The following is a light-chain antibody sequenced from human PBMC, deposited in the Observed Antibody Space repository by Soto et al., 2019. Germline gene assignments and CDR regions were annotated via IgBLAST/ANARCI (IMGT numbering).Light chain of an antibody. V-gene: IGKV3D-20*01. CDR3: QQYGSSPLT. Sequence: PGERATLSCGASQSVSRSSLAWYQQKPGLAPRLLIYDASTRATGIPDRFSGSGSGTDFTLTISRLEPEDFAVYYCQQYGSSPLTFGQGTRLEIK. CDR1: QSVSRSS. CDR2: DAS. J-gene: IGKJ5*01.